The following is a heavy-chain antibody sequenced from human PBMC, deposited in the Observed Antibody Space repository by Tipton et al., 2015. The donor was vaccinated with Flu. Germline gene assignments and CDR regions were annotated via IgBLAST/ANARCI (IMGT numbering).Heavy chain of an antibody. J-gene: IGHJ6*02. CDR3: ARGLYCGGDCSPTLNYGMDV. CDR1: GFTFSSYG. V-gene: IGHV3-30*03. CDR2: ISYDGSNK. D-gene: IGHD2-21*02. Sequence: SLRLSCAASGFTFSSYGMHWVRQAPGKGLEWVAVISYDGSNKYYADSVKGRFTISRDNAKNSLYLQMNSLRAEDTAVYYCARGLYCGGDCSPTLNYGMDVWGQGTTVTVSS.